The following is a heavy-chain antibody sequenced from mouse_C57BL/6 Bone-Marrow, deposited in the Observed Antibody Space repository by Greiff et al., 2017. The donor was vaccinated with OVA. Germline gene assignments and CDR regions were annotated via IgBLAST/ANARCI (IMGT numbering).Heavy chain of an antibody. Sequence: QVQLQQSGAELVKPGASVTLSCKASGYTFTSYWMHWVKQRPGQGLEWIGMIHPNSGSTNYNEKFKSKATLTVDKSSSTAYMQLSSLTSEDSAVYYGAREDNWSYAMDYWGQGTSVTVSS. CDR2: IHPNSGST. D-gene: IGHD4-1*01. CDR1: GYTFTSYW. J-gene: IGHJ4*01. V-gene: IGHV1-64*01. CDR3: AREDNWSYAMDY.